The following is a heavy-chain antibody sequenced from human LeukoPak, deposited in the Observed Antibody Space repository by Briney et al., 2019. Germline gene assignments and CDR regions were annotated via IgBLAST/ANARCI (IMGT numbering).Heavy chain of an antibody. Sequence: SETLSLTCTVSGGSISTYYWSWIRQPAGQGLEWIGRMYTSGSTNYNPSLKSRVTMSVDTSKNQFSLRLSSVTAADTAVYYCAREVSSSWSGYYFYYMDVWGKGTTVTVSS. D-gene: IGHD6-13*01. CDR2: MYTSGST. CDR1: GGSISTYY. CDR3: AREVSSSWSGYYFYYMDV. V-gene: IGHV4-4*07. J-gene: IGHJ6*03.